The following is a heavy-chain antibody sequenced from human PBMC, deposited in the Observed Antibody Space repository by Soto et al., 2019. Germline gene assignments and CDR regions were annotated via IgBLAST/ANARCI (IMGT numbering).Heavy chain of an antibody. CDR1: GFTFSSHD. J-gene: IGHJ5*02. CDR3: TXXXXXXXXWXWFDT. Sequence: EVQLVESGGGLVQPGGSLRLSCAASGFTFSSHDMHWVRQVTGKGVEWVSGIDSAGDAKYPASVKGRFTISRENAKNSLYLQMNSLRAEDTAMYYCTXXXXXXXXWXWFDTWGQGTLVTVSS. V-gene: IGHV3-13*01. CDR2: IDSAGDA.